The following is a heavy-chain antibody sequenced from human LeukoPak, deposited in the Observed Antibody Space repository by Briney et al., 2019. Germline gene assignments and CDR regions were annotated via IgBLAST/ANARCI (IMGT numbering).Heavy chain of an antibody. CDR2: ISYDGSNK. J-gene: IGHJ4*02. D-gene: IGHD6-13*01. CDR3: ARDVHSSSWPDY. Sequence: GGSLRLSCAASGFTFSSYAMHWVRQAPGKGLEWVAVISYDGSNKYYADSVKGRFTISRDNSKNTLYLQMNSLRAEDTAVYYCARDVHSSSWPDYWSQGTLVTVSS. V-gene: IGHV3-30-3*01. CDR1: GFTFSSYA.